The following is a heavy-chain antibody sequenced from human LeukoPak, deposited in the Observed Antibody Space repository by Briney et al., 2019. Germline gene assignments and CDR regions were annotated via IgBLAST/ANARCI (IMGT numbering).Heavy chain of an antibody. CDR2: INPNSGGT. CDR1: GYTFTGYY. V-gene: IGHV1-2*02. Sequence: GASVKVSCKASGYTFTGYYMHWVRQAPGQGLEWMGWINPNSGGTNYAQKFQGRVTMTRDTSISTAYMELSRLRSDDTAVYYCARTYYDILTGIYYFDYWGQGTLVTVSS. J-gene: IGHJ4*02. CDR3: ARTYYDILTGIYYFDY. D-gene: IGHD3-9*01.